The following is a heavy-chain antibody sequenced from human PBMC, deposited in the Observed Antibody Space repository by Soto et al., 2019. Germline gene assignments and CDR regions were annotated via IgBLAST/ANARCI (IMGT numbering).Heavy chain of an antibody. CDR3: ASDLSVTYFDY. Sequence: SESLSLTCTVSGGCISSGGYYWSWIRQHPGKGLERIGYIYYSGSTYYNPSLKSRVTISVDTSKNQFSLKLSSVTAAVTAVYYCASDLSVTYFDYWGQGTLVTVSS. V-gene: IGHV4-31*03. CDR2: IYYSGST. J-gene: IGHJ4*02. D-gene: IGHD4-17*01. CDR1: GGCISSGGYY.